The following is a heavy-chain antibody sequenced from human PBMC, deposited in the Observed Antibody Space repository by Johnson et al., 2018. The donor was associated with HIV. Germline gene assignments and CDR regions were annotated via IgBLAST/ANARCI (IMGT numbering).Heavy chain of an antibody. CDR1: GFTFGDYA. J-gene: IGHJ3*02. Sequence: VQVVESGGGLVQPGRSLRLSCAASGFTFGDYAMHWVRQAPGKGLEWVSGITWNSGKIDYAASVKGRFTISRDNTKNTLYLQINSLKTEDTAVYYCANLGDYSGINGFDIWGQGTMVTVSS. V-gene: IGHV3-9*01. CDR3: ANLGDYSGINGFDI. CDR2: ITWNSGKI. D-gene: IGHD4-23*01.